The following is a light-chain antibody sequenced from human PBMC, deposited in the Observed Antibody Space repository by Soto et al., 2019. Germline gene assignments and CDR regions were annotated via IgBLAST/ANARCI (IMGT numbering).Light chain of an antibody. CDR1: QSVSSN. CDR3: QQYGSSPVT. J-gene: IGKJ5*01. V-gene: IGKV3-20*01. Sequence: MVMTQSHAILSLSHGATATLSCRASQSVSSNLAWYQQKPGQAPRLLIYGASSRATGIPDRFSGSGSGTDFTLTISRLEPEDFAVYYCQQYGSSPVTFGQGTRLEIK. CDR2: GAS.